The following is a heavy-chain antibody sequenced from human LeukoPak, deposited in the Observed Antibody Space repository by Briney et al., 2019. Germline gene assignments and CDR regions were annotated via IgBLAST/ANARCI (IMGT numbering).Heavy chain of an antibody. CDR2: ISSHGGST. CDR1: GFTFSSYP. CDR3: VKDEAPYYYDSSGYYFGD. J-gene: IGHJ4*02. D-gene: IGHD3-22*01. V-gene: IGHV3-64D*09. Sequence: GGSLRLSCSASGFTFSSYPMHWVRQAPGKGLEYVSAISSHGGSTYYADSVKGRFTISRDNSKNTLYLQMSSLRAEDTAVYYCVKDEAPYYYDSSGYYFGDWGQGTLVTVSS.